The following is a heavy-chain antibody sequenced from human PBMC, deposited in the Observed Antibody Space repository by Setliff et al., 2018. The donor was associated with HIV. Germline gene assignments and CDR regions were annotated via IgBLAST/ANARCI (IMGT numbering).Heavy chain of an antibody. Sequence: EASVKVSCKASGYSFTTYAIHWVRQAPGQRLEWMGWLNAGDGDSGPSQEFRGRVIFTRDTSASTAYMELTSLRSDDTAVYYCAKSRVGFSVPYDAFDIWGQGTMVTV. V-gene: IGHV1-3*01. CDR3: AKSRVGFSVPYDAFDI. CDR2: LNAGDGDS. CDR1: GYSFTTYA. J-gene: IGHJ3*02. D-gene: IGHD1-26*01.